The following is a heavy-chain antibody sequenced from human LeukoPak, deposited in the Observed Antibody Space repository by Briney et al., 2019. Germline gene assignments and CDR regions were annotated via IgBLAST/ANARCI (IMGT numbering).Heavy chain of an antibody. V-gene: IGHV3-33*08. CDR3: ARSSGSYYFDY. CDR2: IWYDGSNK. D-gene: IGHD1-26*01. CDR1: GFTFSSYG. Sequence: GGSLRLSCAASGFTFSSYGMHWVRQAPGKGLEWVAVIWYDGSNKYYADSVKGRFTISRDNSKNTLYLQVNSLRAEDTAVYYCARSSGSYYFDYWGQGTLVTVSS. J-gene: IGHJ4*02.